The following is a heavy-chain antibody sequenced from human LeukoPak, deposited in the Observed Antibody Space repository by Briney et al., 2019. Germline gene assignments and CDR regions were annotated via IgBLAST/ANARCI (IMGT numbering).Heavy chain of an antibody. Sequence: GGSLRLSCAASGFTFRNYVIHWVRQAPGKGLEWVANIKQDGSKKSYVDSVKGRFTISRDNAKNSLYLQMNSLRAEDTAIYYCTRVGYIDEGIDYWGQGTLVTVSS. D-gene: IGHD5-18*01. V-gene: IGHV3-7*04. CDR1: GFTFRNYV. J-gene: IGHJ4*02. CDR2: IKQDGSKK. CDR3: TRVGYIDEGIDY.